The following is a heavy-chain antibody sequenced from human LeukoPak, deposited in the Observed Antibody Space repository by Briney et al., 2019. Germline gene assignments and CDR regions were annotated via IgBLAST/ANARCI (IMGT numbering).Heavy chain of an antibody. V-gene: IGHV4-34*01. CDR3: ARVGARTPYYYYMDV. CDR2: INHSGST. J-gene: IGHJ6*03. CDR1: GGSFSGYY. D-gene: IGHD1-26*01. Sequence: SETLSLTCAVYGGSFSGYYWSWIRQPPGKGLEWIGEINHSGSTNYNPSLKSRVTISVDTSKNQFSLKLSSVTAADTAVYYCARVGARTPYYYYMDVWGKGTTVTVSS.